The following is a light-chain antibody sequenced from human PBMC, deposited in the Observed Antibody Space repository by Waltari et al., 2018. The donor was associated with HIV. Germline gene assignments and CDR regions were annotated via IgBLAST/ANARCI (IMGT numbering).Light chain of an antibody. J-gene: IGLJ1*01. CDR3: QSADTSYTSRV. CDR2: KDT. Sequence: SYELTQPPSVSVSPGQPARIPCSGDLLAKQYAYRYQQKPGQALVLVIYKDTERPSGIPERCSGSSSGTTVTLTISGVQPDDEADYYCQSADTSYTSRVFGIGTKVTVL. V-gene: IGLV3-25*03. CDR1: LLAKQY.